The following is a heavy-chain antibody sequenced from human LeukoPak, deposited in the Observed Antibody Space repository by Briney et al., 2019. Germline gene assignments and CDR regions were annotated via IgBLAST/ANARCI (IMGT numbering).Heavy chain of an antibody. CDR1: GFTFSDYY. V-gene: IGHV3-11*01. CDR2: ITNGDTSL. Sequence: KAGGSLRLSCAASGFTFSDYYMSWIRQAPGKGLEWISYITNGDTSLYYADSVKGRFTISRDNTRNTLYLQMISLRAEDTAVYYCARRSNGTYSNYGLDVWGQGTTVTVSS. CDR3: ARRSNGTYSNYGLDV. J-gene: IGHJ6*02. D-gene: IGHD1-1*01.